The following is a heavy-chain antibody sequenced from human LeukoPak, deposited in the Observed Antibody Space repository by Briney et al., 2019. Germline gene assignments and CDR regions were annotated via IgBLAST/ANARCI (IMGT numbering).Heavy chain of an antibody. D-gene: IGHD4-17*01. CDR1: GGSFSGYY. CDR3: ARGWTTVTGFDY. J-gene: IGHJ4*02. V-gene: IGHV4-34*01. CDR2: INHSGST. Sequence: SETLSLTCAVYGGSFSGYYWSWIRQPPGKGLEWIGEINHSGSTNYNPSLKSRVTISVDTSKNQFSLKLSSVTAADTAVYYCARGWTTVTGFDYWGQGTLVTVSS.